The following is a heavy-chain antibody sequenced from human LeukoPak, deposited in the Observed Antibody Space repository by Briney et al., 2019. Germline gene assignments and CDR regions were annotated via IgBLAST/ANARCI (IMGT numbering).Heavy chain of an antibody. CDR2: IRGSGGST. Sequence: GGSLRLSCAASGFTFSTYGMSWVRQAPGKGLEWVSAIRGSGGSTYYADSVKGRFTISRDNSKNTLYLQMNSLRAEDTAVYYCAKVFRGTEVGATYWGQGTLVTVSS. J-gene: IGHJ4*02. CDR1: GFTFSTYG. V-gene: IGHV3-23*01. CDR3: AKVFRGTEVGATY. D-gene: IGHD1-26*01.